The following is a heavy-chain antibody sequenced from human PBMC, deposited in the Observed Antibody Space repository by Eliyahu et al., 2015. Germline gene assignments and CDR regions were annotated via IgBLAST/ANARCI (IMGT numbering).Heavy chain of an antibody. D-gene: IGHD5-24*01. CDR1: GXSISSSSYY. Sequence: QLQLQESGPGLVKPSETLSLTCTVSGXSISSSSYYWGXXXQPPGKGLEWIGGIYYSGSTYYNPSLKSRVTISVDTSKNQFSLKLSSVTAADTAVYYCARHGDGYNLNFDYWGQGTLVTVSS. CDR2: IYYSGST. V-gene: IGHV4-39*01. J-gene: IGHJ4*02. CDR3: ARHGDGYNLNFDY.